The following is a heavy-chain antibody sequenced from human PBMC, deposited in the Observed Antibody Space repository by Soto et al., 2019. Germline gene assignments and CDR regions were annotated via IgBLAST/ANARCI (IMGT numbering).Heavy chain of an antibody. V-gene: IGHV4-38-2*01. D-gene: IGHD3-22*01. CDR2: VYHGVTA. CDR1: GFSINNAYY. Sequence: SETLSLTCAVSGFSINNAYYWGWIRQPPGKGLDWIGTVYHGVTAFYNPSLKSRASISVDSSKNQFPLNLTSVTAADTAVYYCAKWFDSGGYATPLWGQGTLVTVSS. CDR3: AKWFDSGGYATPL. J-gene: IGHJ4*02.